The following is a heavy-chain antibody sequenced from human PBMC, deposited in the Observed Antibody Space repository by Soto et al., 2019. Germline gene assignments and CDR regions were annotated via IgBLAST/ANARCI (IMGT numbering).Heavy chain of an antibody. Sequence: QVQLVQSGAEVKKPGSSVKVSCKASGGTFSSYTISWVRQAPGQGLEWMGRIIPILGIANYAQKFKGRVTITGDKSPSTAYMELSSLRSEDTAVYYCADLLVADTEMDVWGQGTTVTVSS. D-gene: IGHD2-15*01. V-gene: IGHV1-69*02. CDR1: GGTFSSYT. CDR2: IIPILGIA. CDR3: ADLLVADTEMDV. J-gene: IGHJ6*02.